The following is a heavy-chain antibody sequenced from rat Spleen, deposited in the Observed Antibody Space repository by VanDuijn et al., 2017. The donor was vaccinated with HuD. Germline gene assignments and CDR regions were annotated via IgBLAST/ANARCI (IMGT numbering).Heavy chain of an antibody. Sequence: EVQLVESGGGLVQPGRSLKFSCAASGFTFSDYAMAWVRQAPKKGLEWVATIIYDGSSTYYRDSVKGRFTISRDNAKSTLYLQMDSLRSEDTATYYCTRGGQLYGNWFAYWGQGTLVTVSS. J-gene: IGHJ3*01. CDR3: TRGGQLYGNWFAY. V-gene: IGHV5-17*01. CDR2: IIYDGSST. CDR1: GFTFSDYA. D-gene: IGHD1-11*01.